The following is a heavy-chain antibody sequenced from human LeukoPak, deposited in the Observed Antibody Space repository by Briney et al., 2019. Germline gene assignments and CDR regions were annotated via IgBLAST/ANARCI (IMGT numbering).Heavy chain of an antibody. J-gene: IGHJ4*02. CDR2: ISGSGGST. Sequence: GGSLRLSCAASGFTFSSYCMSWVRQAPGKGLEWVSAISGSGGSTYYADSVKGRFTISRDNSKNTLYLQMNSLRAEDTAVYYCAKTNFDILTGYDYFDYWGQGTLVTVSS. D-gene: IGHD3-9*01. V-gene: IGHV3-23*01. CDR3: AKTNFDILTGYDYFDY. CDR1: GFTFSSYC.